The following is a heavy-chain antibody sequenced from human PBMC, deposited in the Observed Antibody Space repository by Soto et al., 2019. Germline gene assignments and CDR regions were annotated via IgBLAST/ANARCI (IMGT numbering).Heavy chain of an antibody. CDR3: ARSFGCSGGSCYSYYYGMDV. J-gene: IGHJ6*02. Sequence: SVKVSCKASGGTFSSYTISWVRQAPGQGLEWMGRIIPILGIANYAQKFQGRVTITADKSTSTAYMELSSLRSEDTAVYYCARSFGCSGGSCYSYYYGMDVWG. D-gene: IGHD2-15*01. CDR1: GGTFSSYT. V-gene: IGHV1-69*02. CDR2: IIPILGIA.